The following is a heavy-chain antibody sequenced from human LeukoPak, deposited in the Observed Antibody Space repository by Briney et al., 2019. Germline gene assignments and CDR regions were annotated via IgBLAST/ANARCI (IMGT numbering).Heavy chain of an antibody. D-gene: IGHD6-13*01. J-gene: IGHJ3*02. CDR1: GSSISSGYY. CDR3: ARNNTRTVSRGSSRRRANAFDI. V-gene: IGHV4-38-2*01. Sequence: PSETLSLTCAVSGSSISSGYYWGWIRQPPGKGLEWIGSIYNSGSTYYNPSLRSRVTISVDTSKNQFSLKLSSVTAADTAVYYCARNNTRTVSRGSSRRRANAFDIWGQGTMVTVSS. CDR2: IYNSGST.